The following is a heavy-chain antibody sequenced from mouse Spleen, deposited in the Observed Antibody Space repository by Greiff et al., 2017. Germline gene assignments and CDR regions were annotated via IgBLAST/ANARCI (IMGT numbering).Heavy chain of an antibody. V-gene: IGHV1-22*01. J-gene: IGHJ2*01. CDR2: INPNNGGT. CDR3: TRALYFDY. CDR1: GYTFTDYN. Sequence: EVQLQQSGPELEKPGASVKISCKASGYTFTDYNMHWVKQSHGKSLEWIGYINPNNGGTSYNQKFKGKATLTADKSSSTAYMELRSLTSEDSAVYYCTRALYFDYWGQGTTLTVSS.